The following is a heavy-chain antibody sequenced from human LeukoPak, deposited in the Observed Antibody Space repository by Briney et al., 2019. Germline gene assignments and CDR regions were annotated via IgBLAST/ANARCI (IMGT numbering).Heavy chain of an antibody. CDR3: ARGPDLGSGWYKFAYYFDY. CDR1: GFIFEKSA. J-gene: IGHJ4*02. CDR2: ISDTGGTT. V-gene: IGHV3-23*01. D-gene: IGHD6-19*01. Sequence: GGSLRLSCVTSGFIFEKSAMSWLRQAPGKGLQWVSAISDTGGTTYYADSVKGRFTISRDNSKNTLYLQMNSLRAEDTAVYYCARGPDLGSGWYKFAYYFDYWGQGTLVTVSS.